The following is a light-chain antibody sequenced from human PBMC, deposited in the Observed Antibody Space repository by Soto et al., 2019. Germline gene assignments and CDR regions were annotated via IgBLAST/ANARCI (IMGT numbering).Light chain of an antibody. J-gene: IGKJ5*01. CDR3: QQRTEWPPSIT. CDR2: ATS. Sequence: EIVLTQSPGTLSLSPGERATLSCRASQSVSRTYLAWYQQKPVQAPRLLIYATSSRATGIPDRFSGSGSGTDFTLTITSLEPEDFAVYYCQQRTEWPPSITFGQGTRLEIK. CDR1: QSVSRTY. V-gene: IGKV3D-20*02.